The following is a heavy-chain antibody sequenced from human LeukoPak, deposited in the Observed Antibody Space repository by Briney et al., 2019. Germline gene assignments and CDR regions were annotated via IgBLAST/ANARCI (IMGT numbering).Heavy chain of an antibody. CDR2: TYYRSKWYN. Sequence: SQTLSLTCAISGDSVSSNSAAWSWIRQSPSRGLEWLGRTYYRSKWYNDYAESVKSRISISPDTSKNQISLRLESVTSEDTAVYYCAAGSPPDHWGQGTLVTVSS. V-gene: IGHV6-1*01. CDR1: GDSVSSNSAA. J-gene: IGHJ4*02. D-gene: IGHD3-10*01. CDR3: AAGSPPDH.